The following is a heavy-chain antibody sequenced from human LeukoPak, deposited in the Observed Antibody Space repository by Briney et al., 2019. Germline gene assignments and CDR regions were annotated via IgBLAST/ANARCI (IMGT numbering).Heavy chain of an antibody. V-gene: IGHV3-9*01. CDR2: ISWNSGSI. J-gene: IGHJ6*02. D-gene: IGHD2-2*02. CDR3: AKMGYCSSTSCYTNHYYYYYGMDV. Sequence: GGSLRLSCAASGFTFDDDAMHWVRQAPGKGLEWVSGISWNSGSIGYADSVKGRFTISRDNAKNSLYLQMNSLRAEDTALYYCAKMGYCSSTSCYTNHYYYYYGMDVWGQGTTVTVSS. CDR1: GFTFDDDA.